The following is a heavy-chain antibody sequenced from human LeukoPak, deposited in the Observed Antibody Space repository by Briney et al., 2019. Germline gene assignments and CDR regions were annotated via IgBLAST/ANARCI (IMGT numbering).Heavy chain of an antibody. J-gene: IGHJ6*03. CDR1: GGSFRGYY. CDR2: INHSGST. CDR3: ARTRGYYYYYYMDV. Sequence: SETLSLTCAVYGGSFRGYYWSWIRQPPGKGLEWIGEINHSGSTNYNPSLKSRVTISVDTSKNQFSLKLSSVTAADTAVYYCARTRGYYYYYYMDVWGKGTTVTISS. V-gene: IGHV4-34*01. D-gene: IGHD3-10*01.